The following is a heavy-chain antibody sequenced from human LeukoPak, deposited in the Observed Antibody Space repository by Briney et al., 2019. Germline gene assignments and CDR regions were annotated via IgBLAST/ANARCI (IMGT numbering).Heavy chain of an antibody. D-gene: IGHD2-2*01. CDR1: GGTFSSYA. V-gene: IGHV1-69*05. J-gene: IGHJ6*03. CDR2: IIPIFGTA. CDR3: ARVRYCSSTSCHNYYYYYMDV. Sequence: SVKVSCKASGGTFSSYAISWVRQAPGQGLEWVGGIIPIFGTANYAQKFQGRVTITTDESTSTAYMELSSLRSEDTAVYYCARVRYCSSTSCHNYYYYYMDVWGKGTTVTVSS.